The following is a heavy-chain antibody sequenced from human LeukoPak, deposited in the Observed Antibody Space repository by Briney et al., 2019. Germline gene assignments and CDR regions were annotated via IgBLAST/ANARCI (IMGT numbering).Heavy chain of an antibody. J-gene: IGHJ4*02. V-gene: IGHV4-61*01. Sequence: TSETLSLTCTVSGGSISSGSYYWSWIRQPPGKGLEWIGYIYYSGSTNYNPSLKSRVTISVDTSKNQFSLKLSSVTAADTAVYYCARDNYYDSSGYDYWGQGTLVTVSS. CDR1: GGSISSGSYY. D-gene: IGHD3-22*01. CDR2: IYYSGST. CDR3: ARDNYYDSSGYDY.